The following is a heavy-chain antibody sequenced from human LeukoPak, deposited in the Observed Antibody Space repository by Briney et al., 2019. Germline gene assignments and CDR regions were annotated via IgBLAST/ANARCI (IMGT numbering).Heavy chain of an antibody. V-gene: IGHV3-21*01. Sequence: PGGSLRLSCAASGFTLSSYSMNWVRQAPGKALEWVSSISSSSTYIYYADSVKGRFTISRDNAKNSLYRQMNSLRAEDTAVYYCARATPYYYALDVWGKGTTFTVSS. J-gene: IGHJ6*04. CDR1: GFTLSSYS. CDR3: ARATPYYYALDV. CDR2: ISSSSTYI.